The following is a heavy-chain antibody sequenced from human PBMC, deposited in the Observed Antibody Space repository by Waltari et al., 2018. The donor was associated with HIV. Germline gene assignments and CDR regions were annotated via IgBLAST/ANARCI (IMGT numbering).Heavy chain of an antibody. CDR2: IIPIFGTP. J-gene: IGHJ6*02. Sequence: KPGSSVKVSCKASGDTFSSYAINWVRQAPGQGLEWMGGIIPIFGTPNYAQKFQGKVTITADESTNTAYMELSGLISDDTAVYYCARGSSGYFGYFYAMDVWGRGTTVTVSS. D-gene: IGHD3-22*01. CDR1: GDTFSSYA. CDR3: ARGSSGYFGYFYAMDV. V-gene: IGHV1-69*01.